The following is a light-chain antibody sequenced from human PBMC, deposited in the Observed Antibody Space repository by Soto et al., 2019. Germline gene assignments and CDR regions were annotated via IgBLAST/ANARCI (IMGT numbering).Light chain of an antibody. V-gene: IGLV1-40*01. CDR2: GNS. Sequence: QSVLTQPPSVSGAPGQRVTISCTGSSSNIGAGYDVHWYQQLPGTAPKLLIYGNSNRPSGVPDRFSGSKSGTSASLAITGRQAEDVADYYCQSYDSSLSGSGVFGGGTKLTVL. CDR3: QSYDSSLSGSGV. J-gene: IGLJ2*01. CDR1: SSNIGAGYD.